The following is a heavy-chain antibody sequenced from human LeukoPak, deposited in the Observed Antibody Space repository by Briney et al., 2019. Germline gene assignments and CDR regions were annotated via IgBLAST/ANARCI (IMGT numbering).Heavy chain of an antibody. J-gene: IGHJ4*02. D-gene: IGHD6-19*01. V-gene: IGHV3-30*18. Sequence: GGSLRLSCAASGFTFSSYGMHWVRQAPGKGLEWVAVISYDGSNKYYADSVKGRFTISRDNSNNTLYLQMNSLRAEDTAVYYCAKDRNSSGWYEGYWGQGTLVTVSS. CDR1: GFTFSSYG. CDR3: AKDRNSSGWYEGY. CDR2: ISYDGSNK.